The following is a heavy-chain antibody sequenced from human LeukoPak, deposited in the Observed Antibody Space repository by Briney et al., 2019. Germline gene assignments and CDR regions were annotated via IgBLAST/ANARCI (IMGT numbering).Heavy chain of an antibody. Sequence: SETLSLTCTVSGGSISSYYWSWIRQPPGKGLEWIGYIYYSGSTNYNPSLKSRVTISVDTSKNQFSLKLSSVTAADTAVYYCAGEVVPAAMEGFDYWGQGTLVTVSS. J-gene: IGHJ4*02. D-gene: IGHD2-2*01. V-gene: IGHV4-59*01. CDR1: GGSISSYY. CDR3: AGEVVPAAMEGFDY. CDR2: IYYSGST.